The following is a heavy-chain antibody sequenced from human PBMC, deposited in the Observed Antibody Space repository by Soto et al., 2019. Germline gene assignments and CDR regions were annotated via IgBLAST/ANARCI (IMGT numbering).Heavy chain of an antibody. V-gene: IGHV4-4*02. CDR2: VHISGHS. Sequence: QVHLQESGPGLVAPSGTLSLTCTLSGGSVRAPDWRNWVRLFPDKGLERIAEVHISGHSTYKTYLRSRVSVSIDSAKNPSDLNFDSVAAADAAILYCPCVVRGCSANHCNFARWGQGPQVSTSS. CDR3: PCVVRGCSANHCNFAR. CDR1: GGSVRAPDW. D-gene: IGHD3-10*01. J-gene: IGHJ1*01.